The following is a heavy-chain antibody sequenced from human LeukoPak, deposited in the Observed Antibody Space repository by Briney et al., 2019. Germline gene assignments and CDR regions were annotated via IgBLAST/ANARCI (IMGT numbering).Heavy chain of an antibody. J-gene: IGHJ5*02. CDR1: GGSFSGYY. CDR3: ARGVRFDP. V-gene: IGHV4-34*01. CDR2: INHSGST. Sequence: SETLSLTCAVYGGSFSGYYWSWIRQPPGKGLEWIGEINHSGSTNYNPSLKSRGTISVDTSKNQFSLKLSSVTAADPAVYYCARGVRFDPWGQGTLVTVSS.